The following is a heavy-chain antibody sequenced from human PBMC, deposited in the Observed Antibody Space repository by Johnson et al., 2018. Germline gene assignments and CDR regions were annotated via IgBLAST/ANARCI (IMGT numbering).Heavy chain of an antibody. J-gene: IGHJ4*02. CDR3: AREDNAAHPDN. CDR2: IWYAGRNK. CDR1: GFTFSSYG. Sequence: QVQLQESGGGVVHPGRSLRLSCAVSGFTFSSYGMYWVRQAPGKGLEWVATIWYAGRNKYYADSVKGRLTISREHSKNTLYLQMSSRIAEDTAVYYCAREDNAAHPDNWGQGALVTVSS. D-gene: IGHD2-15*01. V-gene: IGHV3-33*01.